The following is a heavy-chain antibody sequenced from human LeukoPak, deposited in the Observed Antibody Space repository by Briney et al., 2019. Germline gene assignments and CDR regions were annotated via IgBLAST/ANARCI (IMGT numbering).Heavy chain of an antibody. V-gene: IGHV3-66*02. CDR3: ARDGGYYYDSSGPPLYYYYGMDV. D-gene: IGHD3-22*01. CDR2: IYSGGST. J-gene: IGHJ6*02. Sequence: GGSLRLSCAASGFTVSSNDMSWVRQAPGKGLEWVSVIYSGGSTYYADSVKGRFTISRDNSKNTLYLQMNSLRAEDTAVYYCARDGGYYYDSSGPPLYYYYGMDVWGQGTTVTVSS. CDR1: GFTVSSND.